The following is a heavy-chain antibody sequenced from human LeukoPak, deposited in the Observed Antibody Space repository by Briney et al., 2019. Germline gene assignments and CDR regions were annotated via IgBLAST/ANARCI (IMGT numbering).Heavy chain of an antibody. CDR3: ARVLDDSGGYYFILGAFDI. D-gene: IGHD3-22*01. CDR1: GYTFTGYY. V-gene: IGHV1-2*02. CDR2: INPNSGGT. Sequence: ASVEVSCKASGYTFTGYYMHWVRQAPGQGLEWMGWINPNSGGTNYAQKFQGRVTMTRDTSISTAYMELSRLRSDDTAVYYCARVLDDSGGYYFILGAFDIWGLGTMVTVSS. J-gene: IGHJ3*02.